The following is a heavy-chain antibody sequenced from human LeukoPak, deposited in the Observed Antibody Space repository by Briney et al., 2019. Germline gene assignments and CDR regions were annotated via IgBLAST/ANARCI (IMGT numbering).Heavy chain of an antibody. D-gene: IGHD3-22*01. J-gene: IGHJ1*01. Sequence: PSETLSLTCTVSGGSISVYYWSWIRQPPGKGLEWIGYIYYSGSTNYNPSLKSRVTISVDTSENQFSLKLSSVTAADTAVYYCARHSKYYYDSSGSYVGYFQHWGQGTLVTVSS. CDR2: IYYSGST. CDR3: ARHSKYYYDSSGSYVGYFQH. CDR1: GGSISVYY. V-gene: IGHV4-59*08.